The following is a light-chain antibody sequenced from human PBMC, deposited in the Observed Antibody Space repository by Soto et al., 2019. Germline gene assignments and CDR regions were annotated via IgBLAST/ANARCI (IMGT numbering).Light chain of an antibody. CDR2: GAS. J-gene: IGKJ5*01. V-gene: IGKV3-15*01. Sequence: EIVMTQSPATLSVSPWERATLSCRASQSVGSDLAWYQHKPGQAPRLLIYGASTRATGIPVRFSGSGSGTEFTLTISSLQSEDFALYYCQHYGRSPITFGQGTRLEIK. CDR1: QSVGSD. CDR3: QHYGRSPIT.